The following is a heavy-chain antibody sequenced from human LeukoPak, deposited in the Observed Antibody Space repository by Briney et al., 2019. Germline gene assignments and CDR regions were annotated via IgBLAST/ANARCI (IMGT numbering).Heavy chain of an antibody. J-gene: IGHJ4*02. CDR3: ARVAAAGTFDY. CDR1: GFTFSDYY. Sequence: GGSLRLSCAASGFTFSDYYMSWIRQAPRKGLEWVSYISSSGSTIYYADSVKGRFTISRDNAKNSLYLQMNSLRAEDTAVYYCARVAAAGTFDYWGQGTLVTVSS. V-gene: IGHV3-11*01. D-gene: IGHD6-13*01. CDR2: ISSSGSTI.